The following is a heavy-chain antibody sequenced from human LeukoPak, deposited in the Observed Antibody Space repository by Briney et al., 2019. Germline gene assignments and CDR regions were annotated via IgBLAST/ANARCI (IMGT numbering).Heavy chain of an antibody. CDR3: ATQTSVTTSTDY. V-gene: IGHV1-46*01. Sequence: GASVKVSCKASGYTFTSYYMHWVRQAPGQGLEWMGIINPSDGSTNYAQKFRGRVTMTRDTSTSTAYMEVSSLRSEETAMYYCATQTSVTTSTDYWGQGTLVTVSS. D-gene: IGHD4-17*01. CDR1: GYTFTSYY. J-gene: IGHJ4*02. CDR2: INPSDGST.